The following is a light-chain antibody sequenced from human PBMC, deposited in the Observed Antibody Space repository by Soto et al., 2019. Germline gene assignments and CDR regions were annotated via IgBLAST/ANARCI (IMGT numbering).Light chain of an antibody. Sequence: DVQLTQSPSFVSASVGDRVTITCRASQGITNYLAWYQQKPGKAPKPLIYTASTLQSGVPSRFSGSGAGAEFTLTITGLQPEDFATYFCQQFHTYPWTFGQGTKVEIK. J-gene: IGKJ1*01. V-gene: IGKV1-9*01. CDR1: QGITNY. CDR2: TAS. CDR3: QQFHTYPWT.